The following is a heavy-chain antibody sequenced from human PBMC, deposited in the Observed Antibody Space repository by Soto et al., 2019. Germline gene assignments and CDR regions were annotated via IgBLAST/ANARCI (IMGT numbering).Heavy chain of an antibody. J-gene: IGHJ4*02. CDR1: GWSFSGYY. V-gene: IGHV4-34*01. CDR3: AKDKLTGLFDY. Sequence: SETLSLTCAVYGWSFSGYYWTWIRQPPGTGLEWIGEINHSGSTNYNPSLKSRVTISVDTSKNQFSLKLTSVTAADTAVYYCAKDKLTGLFDYWGQGTLVIVAS. D-gene: IGHD4-4*01. CDR2: INHSGST.